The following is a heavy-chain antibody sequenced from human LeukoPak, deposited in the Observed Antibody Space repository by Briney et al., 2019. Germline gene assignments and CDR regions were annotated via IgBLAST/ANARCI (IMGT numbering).Heavy chain of an antibody. Sequence: GWSLRLSCAASAFTFSTYAMSWVRQAAGKGLEWVSAISGSGGSTHYADSVRGRFTISRDNSKSTLYLQMNSLRDEDTAIYYCSKMPAYYYDSSGYAFHFDYWGQGTLVTVSS. V-gene: IGHV3-23*01. CDR2: ISGSGGST. J-gene: IGHJ4*02. D-gene: IGHD3-22*01. CDR1: AFTFSTYA. CDR3: SKMPAYYYDSSGYAFHFDY.